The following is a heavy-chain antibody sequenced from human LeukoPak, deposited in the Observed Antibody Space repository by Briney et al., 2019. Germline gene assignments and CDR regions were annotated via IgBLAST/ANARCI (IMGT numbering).Heavy chain of an antibody. D-gene: IGHD3-3*01. V-gene: IGHV3-23*01. CDR2: ISGSGGST. CDR1: GFTFSSYA. J-gene: IGHJ1*01. Sequence: GGSLRLSCAASGFTFSSYAMSWVRQAPGKGLEWVSAISGSGGSTYYADSVKGRFTISRDNSKNTLYLQMNSLRAEDTAVYYCAKDREEAIFGVVTHFQHWGQGTLVTVSS. CDR3: AKDREEAIFGVVTHFQH.